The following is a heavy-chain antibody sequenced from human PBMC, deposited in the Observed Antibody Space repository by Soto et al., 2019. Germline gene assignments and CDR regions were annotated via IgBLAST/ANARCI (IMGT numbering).Heavy chain of an antibody. CDR1: GFTFDSYT. CDR3: ARGSTSKSGHLGYFDL. V-gene: IGHV3-21*01. Sequence: EVQVVESGGGLVKPGGSLRLSCTASGFTFDSYTMNWLRQAPGRGLEWVSSISATTTYRYYADSVEGRFTISRDNAKNSLYPPTNSLGADDTALYYCARGSTSKSGHLGYFDLWGRGTLVTVSS. J-gene: IGHJ2*01. CDR2: ISATTTYR. D-gene: IGHD1-1*01.